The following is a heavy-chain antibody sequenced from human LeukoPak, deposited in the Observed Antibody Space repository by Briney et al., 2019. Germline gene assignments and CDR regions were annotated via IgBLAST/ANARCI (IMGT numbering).Heavy chain of an antibody. CDR2: IRYDGSNK. D-gene: IGHD2-2*01. J-gene: IGHJ4*02. CDR1: GFTFSSYG. CDR3: AKDKTAESYYFDY. Sequence: EGSLRLSCAASGFTFSSYGMHWVRQAPGKGLEWVAFIRYDGSNKYYADSVKGRFTISRDNSKNTLYLQMNSLRAEDTAVYYCAKDKTAESYYFDYWGQGTLVTVSS. V-gene: IGHV3-30*02.